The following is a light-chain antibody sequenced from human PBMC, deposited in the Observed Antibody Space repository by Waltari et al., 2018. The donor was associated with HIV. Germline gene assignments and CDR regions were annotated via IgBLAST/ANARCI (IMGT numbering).Light chain of an antibody. CDR3: CSYAGSSTLV. J-gene: IGLJ3*02. V-gene: IGLV2-23*01. Sequence: QSVLTQPASVSGSPGQSITISCTGTRSDVWSYNLVSWYQQHPGKAPKLMIYEGSKRPSGVSNRFSGSKSGNTASLTISGLQAEDEADYYCCSYAGSSTLVFGGGTKLTVL. CDR2: EGS. CDR1: RSDVWSYNL.